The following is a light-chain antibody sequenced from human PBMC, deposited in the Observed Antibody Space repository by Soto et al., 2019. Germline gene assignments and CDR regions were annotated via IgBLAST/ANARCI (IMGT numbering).Light chain of an antibody. V-gene: IGLV2-14*01. CDR3: SSYASSSALV. CDR1: SSDVGGYNY. CDR2: EVT. Sequence: QSALTQPASVSGTPGQSTTISCTGTSSDVGGYNYVSWYQHHPGKAPKVMIYEVTNRPSGVSNRFSGSKSGNTASLTISGLQAEDEADYYCSSYASSSALVFGTGTKLTVL. J-gene: IGLJ1*01.